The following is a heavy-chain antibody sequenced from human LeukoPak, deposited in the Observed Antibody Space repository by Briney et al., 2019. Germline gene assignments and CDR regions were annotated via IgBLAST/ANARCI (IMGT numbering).Heavy chain of an antibody. CDR3: AKGAPNYFDY. D-gene: IGHD1-26*01. CDR1: GFTLSSHA. J-gene: IGHJ4*02. CDR2: IRGSGGVT. Sequence: PGGSLRLSCAVSGFTLSSHAMSWVRQAPGKGLEWVSGIRGSGGVTYSADTVKGRFTISRDNSKNTLNLQMNSLRAEDAGVYFCAKGAPNYFDYWGQGTLVTVSS. V-gene: IGHV3-23*01.